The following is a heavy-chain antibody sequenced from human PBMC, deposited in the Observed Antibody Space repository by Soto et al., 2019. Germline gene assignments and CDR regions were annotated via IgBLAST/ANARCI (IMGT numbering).Heavy chain of an antibody. Sequence: SETLSLTCTVSGGSISSGGYYWSWIRQHPGKGLEWIGYIYYSGSTYYNPSLKSRVTISVDTSKNQFSLKLSSVTAADTAVYYCARGPDYGGNEWGIDYWGQGTLVTVSS. CDR1: GGSISSGGYY. CDR2: IYYSGST. D-gene: IGHD4-17*01. V-gene: IGHV4-31*03. CDR3: ARGPDYGGNEWGIDY. J-gene: IGHJ4*02.